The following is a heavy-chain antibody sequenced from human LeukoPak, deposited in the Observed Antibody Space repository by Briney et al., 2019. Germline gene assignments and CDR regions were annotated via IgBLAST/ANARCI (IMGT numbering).Heavy chain of an antibody. Sequence: SETLSLTCAVYGGSFSGYYWSWIRQPPGKGLEWIGEINHSGSTNYNPSLKSRVTISVDTSKNQFSLKLSSVTAADTAVYFCARDNVDDSSAYYPDYFDYWGQGTLVTVSS. CDR3: ARDNVDDSSAYYPDYFDY. D-gene: IGHD3-22*01. CDR2: INHSGST. CDR1: GGSFSGYY. V-gene: IGHV4-34*01. J-gene: IGHJ4*02.